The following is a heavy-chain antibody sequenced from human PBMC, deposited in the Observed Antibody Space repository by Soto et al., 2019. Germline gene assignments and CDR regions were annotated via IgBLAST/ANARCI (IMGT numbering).Heavy chain of an antibody. Sequence: ASVKVSCKTSGYIFTAYSMHWVRQAPGQGLEWMGVANPSGGSAHYAQSFEGRVTLTRDTSTSTFYMELSSLRSEDTAVYYCAREENCRGGTCYSEYFHHWGQGTLVTVSS. J-gene: IGHJ1*01. D-gene: IGHD2-15*01. CDR1: GYIFTAYS. CDR3: AREENCRGGTCYSEYFHH. V-gene: IGHV1-46*01. CDR2: ANPSGGSA.